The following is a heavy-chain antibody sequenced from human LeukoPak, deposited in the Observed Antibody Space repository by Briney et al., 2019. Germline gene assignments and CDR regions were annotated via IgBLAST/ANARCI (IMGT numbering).Heavy chain of an antibody. V-gene: IGHV3-23*01. CDR2: ISASGGTT. CDR1: GFTFNTYA. J-gene: IGHJ4*02. CDR3: AKGSVVVPAAFFDY. Sequence: GGSLRLSCAASGFTFNTYAITWVRQAPGKGLEWVSGISASGGTTYYADSVKGRFTISRDNSKNTLYLQMNSLRAEDTAVYYCAKGSVVVPAAFFDYWGQGTLVTVSS. D-gene: IGHD2-2*01.